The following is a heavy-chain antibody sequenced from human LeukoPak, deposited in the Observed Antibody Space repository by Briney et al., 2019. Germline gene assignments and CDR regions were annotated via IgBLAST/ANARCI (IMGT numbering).Heavy chain of an antibody. J-gene: IGHJ4*02. CDR1: GGSISSYY. D-gene: IGHD3-3*01. CDR3: ARGNDFWSGFRTYCFDY. Sequence: SETLSLTCTVSGGSISSYYWSWIRQPAGKGLEWIGRIYTSGSTNYNPSLKSRVTMSVDTSKNQFSLKLSSVTAADTAVYYCARGNDFWSGFRTYCFDYWGQGTLVTVSS. CDR2: IYTSGST. V-gene: IGHV4-4*07.